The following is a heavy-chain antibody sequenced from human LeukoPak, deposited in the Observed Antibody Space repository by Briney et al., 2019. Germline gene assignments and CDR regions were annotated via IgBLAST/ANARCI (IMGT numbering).Heavy chain of an antibody. V-gene: IGHV3-33*01. CDR1: GFTFSSYG. D-gene: IGHD1-1*01. CDR3: ARDMDMTTGAFDI. Sequence: GRSLRLSRAASGFTFSSYGMHWVRQAPGKGLEWVAVIWYDGSNKYYADSVKGRFTISRDNSKNTLYLQMNSLRAEDTAVYYCARDMDMTTGAFDIWGQGTMVTVSS. J-gene: IGHJ3*02. CDR2: IWYDGSNK.